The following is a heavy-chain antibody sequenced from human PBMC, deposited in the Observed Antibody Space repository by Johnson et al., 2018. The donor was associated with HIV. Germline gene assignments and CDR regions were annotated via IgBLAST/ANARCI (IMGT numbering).Heavy chain of an antibody. Sequence: QMLLVESGGGVVQPGGSLRLSCVASGFTFSSYGMHWVRQAPGKGLEWVAFIRYDGSEKYYVDSVKGRFTISRDNAKNSLYLQLNSLRAEDTAVYYCARVEPIRRAIDAFDIWGQGTMVTVSS. J-gene: IGHJ3*02. CDR1: GFTFSSYG. V-gene: IGHV3-30*02. CDR2: IRYDGSEK. CDR3: ARVEPIRRAIDAFDI.